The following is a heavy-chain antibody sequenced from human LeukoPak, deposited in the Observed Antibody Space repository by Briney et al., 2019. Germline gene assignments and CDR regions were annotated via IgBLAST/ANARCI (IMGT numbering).Heavy chain of an antibody. V-gene: IGHV1-69*13. CDR3: ARGIVVPAAMRYDYYYYGMDV. CDR1: GGTFSSYA. CDR2: IIPIFGTA. J-gene: IGHJ6*04. Sequence: SVKVSCKASGGTFSSYAISWVRQAPGQGLEWMGGIIPIFGTANYAQKFQGRVTITADESTSTAYMELSSLRSEDTAVYYCARGIVVPAAMRYDYYYYGMDVSGKGTTVTVSS. D-gene: IGHD2-2*01.